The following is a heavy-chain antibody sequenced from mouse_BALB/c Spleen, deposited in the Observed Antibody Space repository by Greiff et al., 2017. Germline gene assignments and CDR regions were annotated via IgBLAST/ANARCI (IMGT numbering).Heavy chain of an antibody. D-gene: IGHD1-1*02. Sequence: VQLQQSGPELVKPGASVTMSCKASGYTFTSYVMHWVKQKPGQGLEWIGYINPYNDGTKYNEKFKGKATLTSDKSSSTAYMELSSLTSEDSAVYYCARGGNYRYFDVWGAGTTVTVAS. V-gene: IGHV1-14*01. CDR2: INPYNDGT. J-gene: IGHJ1*01. CDR1: GYTFTSYV. CDR3: ARGGNYRYFDV.